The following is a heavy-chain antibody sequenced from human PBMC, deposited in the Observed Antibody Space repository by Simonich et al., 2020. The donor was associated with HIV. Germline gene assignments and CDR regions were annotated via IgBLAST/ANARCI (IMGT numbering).Heavy chain of an antibody. CDR3: TTSYCSGGTCYWYFDL. CDR1: GVSFSTYY. D-gene: IGHD2-15*01. Sequence: QVQLQQWGAGLLKPSETLSLTCAVYGVSFSTYYWNWIRQSTGKGMEWIGEINHSGSTNYNPSLEGLGTRSLDTSKNHFSLKLNSVTAADTAVYYCTTSYCSGGTCYWYFDLWGRGTLVTVSS. V-gene: IGHV4-34*01. CDR2: INHSGST. J-gene: IGHJ2*01.